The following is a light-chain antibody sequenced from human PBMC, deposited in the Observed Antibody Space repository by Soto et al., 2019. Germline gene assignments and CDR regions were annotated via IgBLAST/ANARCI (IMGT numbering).Light chain of an antibody. V-gene: IGKV3-15*01. CDR1: QSVSSN. CDR3: QQYNNWPPWT. CDR2: GAS. Sequence: EIVMTQSPATLSVSPGERATLSCRASQSVSSNLAWYPQKPGQAPRLLSYGASTMATGIPARFSGSGSGTEFTLTISSLQSEDFAVYYCQQYNNWPPWTFGQGTKVEIK. J-gene: IGKJ1*01.